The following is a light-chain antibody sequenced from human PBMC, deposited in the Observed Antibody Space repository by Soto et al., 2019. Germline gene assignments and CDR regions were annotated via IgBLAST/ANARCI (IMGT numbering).Light chain of an antibody. CDR1: QSVRSN. CDR2: GAS. V-gene: IGKV3-15*01. CDR3: QQYNNWPPWT. Sequence: EIVLTQSPATLSLSPGERATLSCRASQSVRSNLAWYQQRPGQAPRLLIYGASTRATGIPARFSGSGPGTEFALTISSLQSEDFAVYYCQQYNNWPPWTFGQGTKVDIK. J-gene: IGKJ1*01.